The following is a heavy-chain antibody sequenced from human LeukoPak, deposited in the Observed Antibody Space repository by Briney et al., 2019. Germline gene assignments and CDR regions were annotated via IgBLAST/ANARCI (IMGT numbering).Heavy chain of an antibody. CDR3: ARATPLRHCSSTSCYTTWFDP. CDR1: GYTFTSYY. Sequence: ASVKVSCKASGYTFTSYYMHWVRQAPGQGLEWMGIINPSGGSTSYAQKFRGRVTMTRDTSTSTVYMELSSLRSEDTAVYYCARATPLRHCSSTSCYTTWFDPWGQGTLVTVSS. J-gene: IGHJ5*02. D-gene: IGHD2-2*02. CDR2: INPSGGST. V-gene: IGHV1-46*01.